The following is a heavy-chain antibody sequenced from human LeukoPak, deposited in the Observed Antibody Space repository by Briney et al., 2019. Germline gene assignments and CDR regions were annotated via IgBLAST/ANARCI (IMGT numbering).Heavy chain of an antibody. V-gene: IGHV3-33*03. J-gene: IGHJ4*02. CDR3: ATKTGHCSGGSCYDY. D-gene: IGHD2-15*01. CDR1: GFTLSHYG. Sequence: GRSLRLSCVVSGFTLSHYGMHWVRPAPGKGQEWVAVIWHDGSDKYYADSVKGRFTISRDNSKNTLFLEMNSLRAEDTAVYYCATKTGHCSGGSCYDYWGQGTLVTVSS. CDR2: IWHDGSDK.